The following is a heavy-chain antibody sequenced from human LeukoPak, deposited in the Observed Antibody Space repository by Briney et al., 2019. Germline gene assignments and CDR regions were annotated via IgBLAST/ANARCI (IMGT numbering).Heavy chain of an antibody. CDR2: FYPGDSDT. Sequence: GASLKISCKCSGYSFNSYWICWVRQMPGKGLECMGIFYPGDSDTTYSPSFQVQVTIPTAKNLSTAYLQWSSLKASDSAMYYCARPNPHYCSGGSCYSGVYYFDYWGQGNLVTVSS. CDR1: GYSFNSYW. V-gene: IGHV5-51*01. J-gene: IGHJ4*02. CDR3: ARPNPHYCSGGSCYSGVYYFDY. D-gene: IGHD2-15*01.